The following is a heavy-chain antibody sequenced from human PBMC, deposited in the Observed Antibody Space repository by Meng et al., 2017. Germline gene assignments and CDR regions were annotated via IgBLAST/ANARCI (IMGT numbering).Heavy chain of an antibody. D-gene: IGHD3-22*01. CDR2: INPSGGST. Sequence: VQLLQSRGKLKKPGASLKVSCKASGYTFTGYNMHWVRQASGQGLEWMGIINPSGGSTSYAQKFQGRVTMTRDTSTSTVYMELSSLRSEDTAVYYCARGYLPYDSSGYYFDYWGQGTLVTVSS. J-gene: IGHJ4*02. CDR1: GYTFTGYN. CDR3: ARGYLPYDSSGYYFDY. V-gene: IGHV1-46*01.